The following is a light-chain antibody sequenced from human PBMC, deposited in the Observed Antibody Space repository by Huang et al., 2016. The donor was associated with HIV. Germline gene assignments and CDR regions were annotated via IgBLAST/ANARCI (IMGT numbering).Light chain of an antibody. V-gene: IGKV3-20*01. CDR1: QSVSNYY. J-gene: IGKJ2*01. CDR3: QQYGSSPMYT. CDR2: GAS. Sequence: EIVLTQSPGTLSLSPGESATLSCRTSQSVSNYYIAWYQQIPGQAPRLLIYGASNRATDIPDRFSGGGSGTDFTLTISSLEPEDFAVYYCQQYGSSPMYTFGQGTKLEIK.